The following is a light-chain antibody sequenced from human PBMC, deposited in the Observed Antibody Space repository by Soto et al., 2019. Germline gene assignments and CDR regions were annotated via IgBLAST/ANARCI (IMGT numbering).Light chain of an antibody. CDR1: QSIXSN. J-gene: IGKJ1*01. Sequence: DIGMTQSASTLSVSPGERVTLSCRASQSIXSNLAWHQQKPGQAPSLLTDGASTKATASPARLSGSGSATEFTLTISSLQSDYFSVYYCQQYNNWPRTFGQGTKVDIK. V-gene: IGKV3-15*01. CDR3: QQYNNWPRT. CDR2: GAS.